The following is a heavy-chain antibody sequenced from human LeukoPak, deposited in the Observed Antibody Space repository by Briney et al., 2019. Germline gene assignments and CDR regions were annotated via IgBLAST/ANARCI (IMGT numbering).Heavy chain of an antibody. CDR1: GDSISGFY. J-gene: IGHJ4*02. CDR2: IYYSGST. CDR3: AREVVAAAGTVDY. Sequence: SETLSLTCTVSGDSISGFYWSWIRQPPGKGLEWIGYIYYSGSTNYNPSLKSRVTVSVDTSKNQFSLKLTSVTAADTAVYYCAREVVAAAGTVDYWGQGTLVTVSS. D-gene: IGHD6-13*01. V-gene: IGHV4-59*01.